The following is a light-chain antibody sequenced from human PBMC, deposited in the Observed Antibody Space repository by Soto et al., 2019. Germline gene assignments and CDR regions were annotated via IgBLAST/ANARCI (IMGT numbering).Light chain of an antibody. CDR1: QSVLYSTNLKNY. CDR2: WAS. V-gene: IGKV4-1*01. J-gene: IGKJ1*01. Sequence: DIVLTQSPDSLAVSLGERASINCTASQSVLYSTNLKNYVAWYQLKPWQPPKLLLYWASTRGSGVPDRFSGSGSGTHFSLTISSLQAEDVALYYCQQYYDTPRTFGQGTKVEIK. CDR3: QQYYDTPRT.